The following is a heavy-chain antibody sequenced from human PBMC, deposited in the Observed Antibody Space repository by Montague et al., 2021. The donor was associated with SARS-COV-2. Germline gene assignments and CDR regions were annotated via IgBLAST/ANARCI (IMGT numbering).Heavy chain of an antibody. V-gene: IGHV4-39*07. J-gene: IGHJ6*01. CDR3: ARDDIVLQGVTKGMDV. CDR2: MYYSGST. D-gene: IGHD3-10*01. Sequence: SETLSLTCTVSGGSISSSNYYWGWIRQPPGKGLEWIGNMYYSGSTYYTPSLKSRVTISIDTSKNQFSLKLSSVTAADTAEYYCARDDIVLQGVTKGMDVWGPRDHGHRLL. CDR1: GGSISSSNYY.